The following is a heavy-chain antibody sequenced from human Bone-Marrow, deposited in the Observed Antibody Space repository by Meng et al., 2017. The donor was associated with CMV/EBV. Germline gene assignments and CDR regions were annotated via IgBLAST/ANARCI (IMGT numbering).Heavy chain of an antibody. D-gene: IGHD2-2*01. V-gene: IGHV4-59*06. CDR2: IYYSGST. Sequence: SETLSLTCTVSGGSISSYYWSWIRQPPGKGLEWIGYIYYSGSTYYNPSLKSRVTISVDTSKNQFSLKLSSVTAADTAVYYCARYMVVPAAVDAFDIWGQGTRVTV. CDR3: ARYMVVPAAVDAFDI. CDR1: GGSISSYY. J-gene: IGHJ3*02.